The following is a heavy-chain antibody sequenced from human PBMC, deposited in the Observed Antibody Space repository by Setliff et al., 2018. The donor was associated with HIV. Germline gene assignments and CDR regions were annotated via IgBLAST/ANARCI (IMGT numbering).Heavy chain of an antibody. CDR1: GGSLTSKNYY. Sequence: ASETLSLTCSVSGGSLTSKNYYWGWIRQTPEKGLEWIGDFYYNGNTFYNPSLESRVMISVDTSKNQFSLKLTSVTAADTAVYFCAGDSGYPSNWFDPWGQGILVTVSS. V-gene: IGHV4-39*02. CDR3: AGDSGYPSNWFDP. J-gene: IGHJ5*02. CDR2: FYYNGNT. D-gene: IGHD3-22*01.